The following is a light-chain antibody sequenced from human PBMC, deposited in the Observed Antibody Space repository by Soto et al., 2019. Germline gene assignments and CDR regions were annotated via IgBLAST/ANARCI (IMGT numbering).Light chain of an antibody. Sequence: EIVMTQSPATLSVSPGERTTLSCRASQSVRSNLAWYQQKPGQAPRLLIYHASTRATGIPATFSGSGSGTEFTLTISSLQSEDFAVYYCQQYNDWPFTFGPETKVDVK. CDR1: QSVRSN. CDR2: HAS. J-gene: IGKJ3*01. V-gene: IGKV3-15*01. CDR3: QQYNDWPFT.